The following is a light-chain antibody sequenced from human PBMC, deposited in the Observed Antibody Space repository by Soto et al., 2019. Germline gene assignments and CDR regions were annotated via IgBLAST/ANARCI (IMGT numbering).Light chain of an antibody. CDR2: ESS. Sequence: EMIVTQSPGILSASLGERTTLSCRASRSIGTGVAWYQQRPGQSPRLLIYESSTRATGIPTRFSRSGSGTEFTLTISSVQSEDFATYYCQQYGFWPRTFGQGTKLEI. J-gene: IGKJ1*01. V-gene: IGKV3-15*01. CDR1: RSIGTG. CDR3: QQYGFWPRT.